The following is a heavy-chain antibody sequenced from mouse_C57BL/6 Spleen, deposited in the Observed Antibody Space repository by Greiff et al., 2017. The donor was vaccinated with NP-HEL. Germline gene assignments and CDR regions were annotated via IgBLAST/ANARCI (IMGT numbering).Heavy chain of an antibody. J-gene: IGHJ1*03. V-gene: IGHV1-64*01. CDR1: GYTFTSYW. D-gene: IGHD1-1*01. CDR3: ARKDYGSGYGYFDV. CDR2: IHPNSGST. Sequence: QVQLQQSGAELVKPGASVKLSCKASGYTFTSYWMHWVKQRPGQGLEWIGMIHPNSGSTNYNEKFKSKATLTVDKSSSTAYMQLSSLTSEDSAVYYCARKDYGSGYGYFDVWGTGTTVTVSS.